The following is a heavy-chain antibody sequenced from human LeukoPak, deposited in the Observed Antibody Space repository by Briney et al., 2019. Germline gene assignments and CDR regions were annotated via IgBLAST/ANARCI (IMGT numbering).Heavy chain of an antibody. V-gene: IGHV1-69*13. D-gene: IGHD1-26*01. Sequence: SVKVSCKASGGTFSSYAISWVRQAPGQGLEWMGGIIPIFGTANYAQKFQGRVTITADESTSTAYMELSSLRSEDTAVYYCARESRSYSAFDIWGQGTMVTVSS. CDR1: GGTFSSYA. J-gene: IGHJ3*02. CDR2: IIPIFGTA. CDR3: ARESRSYSAFDI.